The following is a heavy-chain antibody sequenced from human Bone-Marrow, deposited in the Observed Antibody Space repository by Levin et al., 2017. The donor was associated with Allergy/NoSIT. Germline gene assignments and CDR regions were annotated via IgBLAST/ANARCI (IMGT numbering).Heavy chain of an antibody. V-gene: IGHV3-30-3*01. Sequence: LGESLKISCKGSGFYFGGYAMHWVRQAPGRGLEWLTTISDDGSHKYAADSVKGRFTISRDNDMDTLYLQMSRLKVEDTAVYYCAKVEAAGPFDPWGQGTLVTVSS. CDR1: GFYFGGYA. D-gene: IGHD6-13*01. CDR3: AKVEAAGPFDP. CDR2: ISDDGSHK. J-gene: IGHJ5*02.